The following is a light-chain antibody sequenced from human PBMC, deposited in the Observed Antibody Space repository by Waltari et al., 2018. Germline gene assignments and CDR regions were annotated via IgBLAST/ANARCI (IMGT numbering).Light chain of an antibody. CDR1: QSVSSY. Sequence: EIVLTQSPATLSLSPGERATLSGRASQSVSSYLAWYQQRPGQAPRLLIYDAFNRATGIPARFSGSGAGTDFTLTISSLEPEDFAVYYCQQRHDWPLTFGGGTTVEI. J-gene: IGKJ4*01. V-gene: IGKV3-11*01. CDR3: QQRHDWPLT. CDR2: DAF.